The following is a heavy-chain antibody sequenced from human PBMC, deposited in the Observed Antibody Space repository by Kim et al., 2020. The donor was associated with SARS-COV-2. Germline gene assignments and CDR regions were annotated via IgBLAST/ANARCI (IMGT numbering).Heavy chain of an antibody. J-gene: IGHJ4*02. D-gene: IGHD2-2*01. CDR3: AEGRYAALFDY. Sequence: SETLSLTCTVSGGSISSYYWSWIRQPPGKGLEWIGYIYYSGSTNYNPSLKSRVTISVDTSKNQFSLKLSSVTTADTAVYYCAEGRYAALFDYWGQGTLVTVSS. V-gene: IGHV4-59*08. CDR2: IYYSGST. CDR1: GGSISSYY.